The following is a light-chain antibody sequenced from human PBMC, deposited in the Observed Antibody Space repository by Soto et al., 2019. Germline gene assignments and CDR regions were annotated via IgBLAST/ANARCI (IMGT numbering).Light chain of an antibody. J-gene: IGKJ4*01. CDR1: QSISPW. V-gene: IGKV1-5*03. CDR2: KAS. CDR3: QQYNTYPLT. Sequence: PSTLSASVGDSVTITCRASQSISPWLAWYQQKPGKAPTLLIYKASSLEGGVPSRFSGSGSGTDFNITISSLQPDDFATYYCQQYNTYPLTFGGGTKVDIK.